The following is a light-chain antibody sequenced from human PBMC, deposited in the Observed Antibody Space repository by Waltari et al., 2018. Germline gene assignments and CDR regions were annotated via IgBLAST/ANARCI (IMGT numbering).Light chain of an antibody. CDR3: QQYNNWWT. J-gene: IGKJ1*01. V-gene: IGKV3-15*01. Sequence: EIVMTQSPATLSVSPGERATLSCRASQCVSSSLAWYQQKPGQAPRLLVYGASTRATGIPARFSGSGSGTEFTLTISSLQSEDFAVYYCQQYNNWWTFGQGTKVEIK. CDR1: QCVSSS. CDR2: GAS.